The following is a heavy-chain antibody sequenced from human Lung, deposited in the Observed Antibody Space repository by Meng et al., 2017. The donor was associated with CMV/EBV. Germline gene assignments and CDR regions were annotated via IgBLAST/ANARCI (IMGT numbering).Heavy chain of an antibody. Sequence: GRLKEPVPGLVKPSGTLSLTCAGSGGSISSSNWWSWVRQPPGKGLEWIGEIYHSGSTNYNPSLKSRVTISVDKSKNQFSLKLSSVTAADTAVYYCASFPPPGKQWLVTDYWGQGTLVTVSS. CDR1: GGSISSSNW. CDR3: ASFPPPGKQWLVTDY. V-gene: IGHV4-4*02. D-gene: IGHD6-19*01. J-gene: IGHJ4*02. CDR2: IYHSGST.